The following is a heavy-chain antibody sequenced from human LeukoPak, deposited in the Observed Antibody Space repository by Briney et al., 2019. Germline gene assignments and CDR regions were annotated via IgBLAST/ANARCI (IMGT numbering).Heavy chain of an antibody. J-gene: IGHJ5*02. CDR3: ARVRQGWFNP. CDR1: GFTFSGSA. CDR2: IRSKAHSYAT. Sequence: GGSLRLSCAASGFTFSGSAMHWVRQASGKGLEWVGRIRSKAHSYATAYAASVKGRFTISRDDSKNTAYLQMNSLRAEDTAVYYCARVRQGWFNPWGQGTLVTVSS. V-gene: IGHV3-73*01.